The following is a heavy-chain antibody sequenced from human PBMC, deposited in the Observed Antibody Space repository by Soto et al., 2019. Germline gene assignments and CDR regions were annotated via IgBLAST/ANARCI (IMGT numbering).Heavy chain of an antibody. J-gene: IGHJ4*02. Sequence: EVQLVESGGGLVQPGGSLRLSCVISGSIFSSHWMTWVRQAPGKGLEWVASINQDGFGKYYVDSVRGRFTISRDNAKNSEYLQMDSLRAEDTAVYYCAKDHGSGSYPYWGQGTLVTVSS. CDR2: INQDGFGK. D-gene: IGHD1-26*01. CDR3: AKDHGSGSYPY. CDR1: GSIFSSHW. V-gene: IGHV3-7*05.